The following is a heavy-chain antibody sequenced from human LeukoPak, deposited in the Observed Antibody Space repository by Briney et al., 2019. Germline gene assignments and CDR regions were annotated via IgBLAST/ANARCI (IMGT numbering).Heavy chain of an antibody. CDR3: ARVDVAGFYYFDY. CDR1: GYTFASYD. CDR2: MNPNSGNT. Sequence: GASVKVSCKASGYTFASYDINWVRQATGQGLEWMGWMNPNSGNTGYAQKFQGRVTMTRNTSISTAYMELSSLRSEDTAVYYCARVDVAGFYYFDYWGQGTLVTVSS. J-gene: IGHJ4*02. D-gene: IGHD6-19*01. V-gene: IGHV1-8*01.